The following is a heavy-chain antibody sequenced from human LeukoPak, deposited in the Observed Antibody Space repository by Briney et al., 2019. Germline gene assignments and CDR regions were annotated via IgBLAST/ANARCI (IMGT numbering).Heavy chain of an antibody. D-gene: IGHD5-24*01. CDR3: ARDEDGYNYGFDP. CDR1: GGSISSSNW. J-gene: IGHJ5*02. CDR2: IYHSGST. V-gene: IGHV4-4*02. Sequence: PSETLSLTCAVSGGSISSSNWWSWVRQPPGKGLEWIGEIYHSGSTNYNPSLKSRVTISVDKSKNQFSLQLNSVTPEDTAVYYCARDEDGYNYGFDPWGQGTLVTVSS.